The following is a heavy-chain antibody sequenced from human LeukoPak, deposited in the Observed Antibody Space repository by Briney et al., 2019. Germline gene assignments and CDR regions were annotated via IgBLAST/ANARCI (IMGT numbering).Heavy chain of an antibody. D-gene: IGHD3-22*01. J-gene: IGHJ4*02. V-gene: IGHV4-4*02. CDR3: ARAPENTKYDSSGYYYS. CDR2: IYHSGST. CDR1: GGSISSSNW. Sequence: SETLSLTCAVSGGSISSSNWWSWVRQPPGKGLEWIGEIYHSGSTNYNPSLKSRVTISVDKSKNQFSLKLGSVTAADTAVYYCARAPENTKYDSSGYYYSWGQGTLVTVSS.